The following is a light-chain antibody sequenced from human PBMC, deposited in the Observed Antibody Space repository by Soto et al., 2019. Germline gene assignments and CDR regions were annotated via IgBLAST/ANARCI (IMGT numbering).Light chain of an antibody. V-gene: IGKV3-20*01. CDR1: QGIGDT. CDR2: GAS. Sequence: EVVMRQSPATLSVSPGEGATLSCRASQGIGDTLAWYQHKPGQTPRLLIYGASSRATGIPDRFSGSGSGTDFTLTISRLEPEDFAVYYCQQYGSSPKITFGQGTRLEIK. CDR3: QQYGSSPKIT. J-gene: IGKJ5*01.